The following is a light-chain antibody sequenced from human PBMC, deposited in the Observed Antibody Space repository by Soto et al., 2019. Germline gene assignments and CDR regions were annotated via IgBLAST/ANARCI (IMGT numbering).Light chain of an antibody. V-gene: IGKV3-15*01. J-gene: IGKJ5*01. Sequence: EIVMTQSPATLSVSPGERANLSCRASQNVLSNLAWYQQKPGQAPRLLIYGASTRATGLPARFSGSGSGTQFTLTISSLQSEDFAVYYCQQYNNWPITFGQGTRLEIK. CDR1: QNVLSN. CDR3: QQYNNWPIT. CDR2: GAS.